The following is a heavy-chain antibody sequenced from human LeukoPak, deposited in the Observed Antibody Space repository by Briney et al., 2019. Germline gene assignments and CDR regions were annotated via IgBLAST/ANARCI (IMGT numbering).Heavy chain of an antibody. V-gene: IGHV3-66*01. D-gene: IGHD1-26*01. CDR1: GFTVSSNY. CDR3: ARDRSGSYYFDY. Sequence: GGSLRLSCGASGFTVSSNYMSWVRQAPGKGLEWVSVIYSGGSTYYADSVKGRFTISRDNSKNTLYLQMNSLRAEDTAVYYCARDRSGSYYFDYWGQGTLVTVSS. CDR2: IYSGGST. J-gene: IGHJ4*02.